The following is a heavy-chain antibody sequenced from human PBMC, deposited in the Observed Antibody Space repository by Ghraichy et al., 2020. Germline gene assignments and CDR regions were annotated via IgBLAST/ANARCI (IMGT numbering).Heavy chain of an antibody. D-gene: IGHD3-3*01. CDR2: IYYSGST. J-gene: IGHJ6*02. CDR3: ARGPTPYDFWSGYYPKVTYYYYYGMDV. CDR1: GGSISSSNW. Sequence: LSLTCAVSGGSISSSNWWSWVRQPPGKGLEWIGYIYYSGSTYYNPSLKSRVTISVDTSKNQFSLKLSSVTAADTAVYYCARGPTPYDFWSGYYPKVTYYYYYGMDVWGQGTTVTVSS. V-gene: IGHV4-4*02.